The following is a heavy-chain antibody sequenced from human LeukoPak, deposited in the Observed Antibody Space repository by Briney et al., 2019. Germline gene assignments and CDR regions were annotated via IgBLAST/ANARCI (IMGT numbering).Heavy chain of an antibody. J-gene: IGHJ4*02. D-gene: IGHD2-2*02. Sequence: GGSLRLSCIASGFTLSSYEMSWIRQAPGKGLEWVSSVDYSGGDTHYADSVMGRFTISRDNSKNTLYLQLNSLSADDTAVYYCARGLVYPGGIDYWGQGTLVTVSS. CDR3: ARGLVYPGGIDY. CDR2: VDYSGGDT. CDR1: GFTLSSYE. V-gene: IGHV3-23*01.